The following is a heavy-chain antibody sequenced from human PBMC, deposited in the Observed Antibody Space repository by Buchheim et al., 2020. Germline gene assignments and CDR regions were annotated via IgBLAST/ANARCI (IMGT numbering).Heavy chain of an antibody. J-gene: IGHJ4*02. Sequence: QVQLQESGPGLVEPSGTLSLTCAVSGVSISSSNWWSWVRQPPGEGLEWIGEMHHGGTTNYNPSLESRVTISVDKSKNNFSLKLTSVTAADTAVYYCVRYPYGIIPPGIDYWGQGTL. CDR3: VRYPYGIIPPGIDY. CDR2: MHHGGTT. D-gene: IGHD1-1*01. CDR1: GVSISSSNW. V-gene: IGHV4-4*02.